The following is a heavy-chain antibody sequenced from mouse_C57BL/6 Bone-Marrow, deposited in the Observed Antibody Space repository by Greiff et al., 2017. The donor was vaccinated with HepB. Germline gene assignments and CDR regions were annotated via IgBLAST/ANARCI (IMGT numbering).Heavy chain of an antibody. CDR3: AMGLYGGYYDAMDY. D-gene: IGHD2-3*01. V-gene: IGHV1-74*01. Sequence: VQLQQPGAELVKPGASVKVSCKASGYTFTSYWMHWVKQRPGQGLEWIGRIHPSDSDTNYNQKFKGKATLTVDKSSSTAYMQLSSLTSEDSAVYYCAMGLYGGYYDAMDYWGQGTSVTVSS. J-gene: IGHJ4*01. CDR2: IHPSDSDT. CDR1: GYTFTSYW.